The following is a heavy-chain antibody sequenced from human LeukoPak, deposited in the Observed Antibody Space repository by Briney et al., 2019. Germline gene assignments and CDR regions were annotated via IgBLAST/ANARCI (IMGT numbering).Heavy chain of an antibody. V-gene: IGHV1-69*13. J-gene: IGHJ6*02. CDR1: GGTFSSYA. CDR2: IIPIFGTA. CDR3: ARDEWKDIVVVPAAQGYYYYYGMDV. D-gene: IGHD2-2*01. Sequence: SVKVSCKASGGTFSSYAISWVRQAPGQGLEWMGGIIPIFGTANYAQKFQGRVTITADESTSTAYMELSSLRSEGTAVYYCARDEWKDIVVVPAAQGYYYYYGMDVWGQGTTVTVSS.